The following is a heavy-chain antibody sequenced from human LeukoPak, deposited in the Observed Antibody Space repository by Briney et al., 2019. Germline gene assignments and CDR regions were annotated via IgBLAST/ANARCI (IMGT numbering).Heavy chain of an antibody. Sequence: GGSLRLSCAASGFTFSSYAMSWVRQARGKGLEWVSAISGSGGSTYYADSVKGRFTISRDNSKNMLYLQMNSLRAEDTAVYYCARDSSGGLDYWGQGTLVTVSS. J-gene: IGHJ4*02. CDR2: ISGSGGST. D-gene: IGHD6-25*01. CDR1: GFTFSSYA. V-gene: IGHV3-23*01. CDR3: ARDSSGGLDY.